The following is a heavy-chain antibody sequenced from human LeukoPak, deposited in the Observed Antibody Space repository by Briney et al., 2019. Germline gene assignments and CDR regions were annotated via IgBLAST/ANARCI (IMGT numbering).Heavy chain of an antibody. D-gene: IGHD6-19*01. CDR1: GYTFTSYD. CDR2: MNPNSGNT. Sequence: ASVKVSCKASGYTFTSYDVNWVRQATGQGLEWMGWMNPNSGNTGYAQKFQGRVTMTRNTSISTAYLELSGLRSDDTAVYYCVKGRDSSGHHLDYWGQGSLVTVSS. V-gene: IGHV1-8*01. J-gene: IGHJ4*02. CDR3: VKGRDSSGHHLDY.